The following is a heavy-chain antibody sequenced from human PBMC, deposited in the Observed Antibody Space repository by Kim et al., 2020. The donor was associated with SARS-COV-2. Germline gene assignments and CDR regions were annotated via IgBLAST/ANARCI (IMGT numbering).Heavy chain of an antibody. CDR2: IGGNGVRT. D-gene: IGHD2-21*02. J-gene: IGHJ4*02. V-gene: IGHV3-64D*09. CDR1: GFTFSDYA. Sequence: GGSLRLSCSASGFTFSDYAMHWVRQAPGKGLEYISAIGGNGVRTYYADSVKGRFTISRDNSKNTLYLQMSSLRPEDTAMYYCVSLYCGGDCNYWGQGTLVTVSS. CDR3: VSLYCGGDCNY.